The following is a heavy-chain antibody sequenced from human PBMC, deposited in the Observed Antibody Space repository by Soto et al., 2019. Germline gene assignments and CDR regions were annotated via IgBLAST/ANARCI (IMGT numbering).Heavy chain of an antibody. CDR2: INSDGTTT. Sequence: HPGGSLRLSCGGSGFTFRGYWMHWVRQSPGKGLVWVSRINSDGTTTAYADSVKGRFTISRDNSKNTLFPQMTSLRADDTAVYYCTHCRGESCHGGYFGMDVWGQGTTVTVSS. V-gene: IGHV3-74*01. CDR3: THCRGESCHGGYFGMDV. D-gene: IGHD2-15*01. CDR1: GFTFRGYW. J-gene: IGHJ6*02.